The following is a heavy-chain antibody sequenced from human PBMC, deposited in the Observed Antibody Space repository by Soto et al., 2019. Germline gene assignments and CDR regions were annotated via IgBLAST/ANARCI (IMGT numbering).Heavy chain of an antibody. CDR1: GFTFSSYA. Sequence: LRLSCAASGFTFSSYAMHSVRQAPGKGLEWVAVISYDGSNKYYADSVKGRFTISRDNSKNTLYLQMNSLRAEDTAVYYCARGYNYGWFDPWGQGTLVTAPQ. CDR2: ISYDGSNK. J-gene: IGHJ5*02. CDR3: ARGYNYGWFDP. V-gene: IGHV3-30-3*01. D-gene: IGHD3-10*01.